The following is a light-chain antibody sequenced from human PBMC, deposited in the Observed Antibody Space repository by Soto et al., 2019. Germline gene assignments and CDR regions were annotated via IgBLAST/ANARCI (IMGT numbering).Light chain of an antibody. V-gene: IGLV1-40*01. CDR1: SSNIGAGYD. J-gene: IGLJ2*01. CDR2: GNS. Sequence: QLVLTQPPSVSGAPGQRVTISCTGSSSNIGAGYDVHWYQQLPGTAPKLLIYGNSNRPSGVPDRFSGSKSGTSASLAITGLQAEDEADYYCQSYDSSLSGSGVVFGGGTKPPS. CDR3: QSYDSSLSGSGVV.